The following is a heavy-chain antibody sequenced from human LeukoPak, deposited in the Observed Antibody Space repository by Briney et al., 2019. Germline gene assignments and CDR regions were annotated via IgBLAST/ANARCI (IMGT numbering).Heavy chain of an antibody. Sequence: SETLSLTCTVSGGSISSYYGSWIRQPPGKGLEWIGYIYYSVSTNYHPSPKRRVPISVDTSKTQFYLKLSSVTAADTAVYYCARPELNYIVATEGGFDYWGQGTLVTVSS. J-gene: IGHJ4*02. CDR1: GGSISSYY. CDR2: IYYSVST. V-gene: IGHV4-59*08. CDR3: ARPELNYIVATEGGFDY. D-gene: IGHD5-12*01.